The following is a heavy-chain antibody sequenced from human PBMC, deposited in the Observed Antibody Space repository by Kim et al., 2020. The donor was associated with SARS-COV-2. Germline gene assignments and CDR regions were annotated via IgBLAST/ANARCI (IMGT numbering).Heavy chain of an antibody. J-gene: IGHJ4*02. CDR3: ASSPSSGSPIDY. D-gene: IGHD6-19*01. V-gene: IGHV4-39*01. CDR2: CEYSGRP. Sequence: SETLSLTCTVSCGSISSSSYYWGWIRQPPCNGREWIVWCEYSGRPYYNPSLNSRVTISVDTSKNQFSLKLSSVTAADTAVYYCASSPSSGSPIDYWGQGTLVTGSS. CDR1: CGSISSSSYY.